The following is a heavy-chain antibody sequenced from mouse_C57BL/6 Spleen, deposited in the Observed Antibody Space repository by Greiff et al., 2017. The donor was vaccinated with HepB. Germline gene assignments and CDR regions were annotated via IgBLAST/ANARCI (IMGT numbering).Heavy chain of an antibody. D-gene: IGHD1-1*01. Sequence: VQLQQSGPGLVQPSQSLSITCTVSGFSLTSYGVHWVRQSPGKGLEWLGVIWSGGSTDYNAAFISRLSISKDNSKSQVFFKMNSLQADDTAIYYCARSGYGSSYGFAYWGQGTLVTVSA. CDR2: IWSGGST. CDR3: ARSGYGSSYGFAY. CDR1: GFSLTSYG. V-gene: IGHV2-2*01. J-gene: IGHJ3*01.